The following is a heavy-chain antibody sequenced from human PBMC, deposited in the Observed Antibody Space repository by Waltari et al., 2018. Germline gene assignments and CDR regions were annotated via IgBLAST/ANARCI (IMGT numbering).Heavy chain of an antibody. Sequence: QVQLQESGPGLVKPSETLSLTCTVSGGSISTYYWHWIRQPPGKGLEWIGYVHYSGSHSYNPSLKSRMTISMDTSKNQFSLRLSSVTAADTAVYYCAREYSSFEYWGQGTLVTVSS. CDR1: GGSISTYY. D-gene: IGHD4-4*01. CDR2: VHYSGSH. V-gene: IGHV4-59*01. J-gene: IGHJ4*02. CDR3: AREYSSFEY.